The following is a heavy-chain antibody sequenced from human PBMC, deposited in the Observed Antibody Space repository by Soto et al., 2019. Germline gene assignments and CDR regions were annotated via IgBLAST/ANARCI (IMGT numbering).Heavy chain of an antibody. CDR2: INHSGST. Sequence: SEALSLTCAVYVGSCSGYYWSWIRQPPGKGLEWIGEINHSGSTNYNPSLKSRVTISVDTSKNQFSLKLSSVTAADTAVYYCARRIPYYDFWSGYYPGAFDIWGQGTMVTVSS. V-gene: IGHV4-34*01. D-gene: IGHD3-3*01. CDR3: ARRIPYYDFWSGYYPGAFDI. J-gene: IGHJ3*02. CDR1: VGSCSGYY.